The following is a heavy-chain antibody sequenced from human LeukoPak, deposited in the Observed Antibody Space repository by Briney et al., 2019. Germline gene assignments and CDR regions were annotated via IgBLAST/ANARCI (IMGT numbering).Heavy chain of an antibody. Sequence: PSETLSLTCTIIGSSIRDNHYWGWIRRTPGTGLEWIGSVFYSGSTYYNPSLKSRVTLTVDTSNNIFSLKLRSVTAADTAVYYCARHNYYHFWSTLNWFDPWGQGALVTVSS. D-gene: IGHD3-3*01. CDR2: VFYSGST. V-gene: IGHV4-38-2*02. CDR1: GSSIRDNHY. CDR3: ARHNYYHFWSTLNWFDP. J-gene: IGHJ5*02.